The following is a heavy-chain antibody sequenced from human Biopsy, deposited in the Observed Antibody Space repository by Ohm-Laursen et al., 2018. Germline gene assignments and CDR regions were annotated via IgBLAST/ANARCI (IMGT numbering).Heavy chain of an antibody. CDR2: MIPSSGKT. CDR1: GYSFSTYD. CDR3: VAYPSSGFFENNDDFAMDV. J-gene: IGHJ6*02. D-gene: IGHD6-19*01. V-gene: IGHV1-8*01. Sequence: SVKVSCNASGYSFSTYDVNWVRQARGQGLEWMGWMIPSSGKTGYAQRFQGRVTLTMNTSISTAYMELSGLRSEDTAVYYCVAYPSSGFFENNDDFAMDVWGQGTTVIVSS.